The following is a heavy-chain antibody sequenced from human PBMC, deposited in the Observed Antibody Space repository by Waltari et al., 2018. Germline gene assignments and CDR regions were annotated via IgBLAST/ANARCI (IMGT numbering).Heavy chain of an antibody. V-gene: IGHV3-23*01. CDR3: AKEGDIVVVPGYGMDV. J-gene: IGHJ6*02. CDR1: GFTFSSYA. CDR2: ISGSGGST. D-gene: IGHD2-2*01. Sequence: EVQLLESGGGLVQPGGSLRLSCAASGFTFSSYAMSWVRQAPGKGLEWVSAISGSGGSTYYADSVKGRFTISRDNSKNTLYLQMNSLRAEDTAVYYCAKEGDIVVVPGYGMDVWGQGTTVTVSS.